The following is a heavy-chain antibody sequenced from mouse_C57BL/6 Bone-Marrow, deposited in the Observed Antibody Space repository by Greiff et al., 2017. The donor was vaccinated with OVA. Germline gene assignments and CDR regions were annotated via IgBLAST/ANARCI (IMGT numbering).Heavy chain of an antibody. CDR3: ARATYYGSRSFAY. Sequence: QVQLKESGAELVRPGTSVKLSCKASGYTFTSYWMHWVKQRPGQGLEWIGVIDPSDSYTNYNPKFKGKATLTVDASSSTAYMQLSSLTSEYSAVYYCARATYYGSRSFAYWGQGTLVTVSA. CDR1: GYTFTSYW. J-gene: IGHJ3*01. V-gene: IGHV1-59*01. CDR2: IDPSDSYT. D-gene: IGHD1-1*01.